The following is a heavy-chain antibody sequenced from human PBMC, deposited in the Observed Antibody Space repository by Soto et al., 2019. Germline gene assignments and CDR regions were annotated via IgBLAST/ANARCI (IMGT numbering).Heavy chain of an antibody. D-gene: IGHD4-17*01. CDR2: VYYSGRT. J-gene: IGHJ4*02. V-gene: IGHV4-59*11. Sequence: SETLSLTCSASGDSISSHYWSWIRQPPGKGLEWIGSVYYSGRTNYNPSLKSRVTFSVDTSKNQFSLKLSSMTAADTAVGYCARETRPPVHYGESYPPYYFDYWGQGALVTVSS. CDR1: GDSISSHY. CDR3: ARETRPPVHYGESYPPYYFDY.